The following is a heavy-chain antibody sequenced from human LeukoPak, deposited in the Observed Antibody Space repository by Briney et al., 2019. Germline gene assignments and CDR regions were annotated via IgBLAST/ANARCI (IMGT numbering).Heavy chain of an antibody. V-gene: IGHV3-20*04. CDR2: IYWNGGST. Sequence: GGSLRLSCAASGFXFDDYGMSWVRQAPGKGLEWVSGIYWNGGSTGYADPVKGRFTISRDNAKNSLYLQMNSLRAEDTDLYYRARGIDYWGQGALVTVSS. CDR1: GFXFDDYG. J-gene: IGHJ4*02. CDR3: ARGIDY.